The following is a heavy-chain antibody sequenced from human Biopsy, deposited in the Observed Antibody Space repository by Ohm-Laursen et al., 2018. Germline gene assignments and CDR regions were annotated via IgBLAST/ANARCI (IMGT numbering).Heavy chain of an antibody. CDR3: AKEGPPKDYSSSFHS. D-gene: IGHD6-13*01. Sequence: SLRLSCAASGFVFNNFAMSWVRQAPGKGLEWVSAISGRGVDASYAGSVKGRFTISRDNSKNTVYLQMNSLRAEDTAFYYCAKEGPPKDYSSSFHSWGQGTLVTVSS. V-gene: IGHV3-23*01. CDR2: ISGRGVDA. J-gene: IGHJ4*02. CDR1: GFVFNNFA.